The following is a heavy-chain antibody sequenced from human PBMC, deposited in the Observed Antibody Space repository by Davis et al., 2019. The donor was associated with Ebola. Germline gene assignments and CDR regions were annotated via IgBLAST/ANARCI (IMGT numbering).Heavy chain of an antibody. CDR1: GGSISSYS. Sequence: PSETLSLTCTVSGGSISSYSWSWIRRPAGKGLEWIGYIYYSGSTNYNPSLKSRVTISVDTSKNQFSLKLSSVTAADTAVYYCARARFWSGYYGLDYYYGMDVWGQGTTVTVSS. J-gene: IGHJ6*02. D-gene: IGHD3-3*01. CDR3: ARARFWSGYYGLDYYYGMDV. CDR2: IYYSGST. V-gene: IGHV4-59*01.